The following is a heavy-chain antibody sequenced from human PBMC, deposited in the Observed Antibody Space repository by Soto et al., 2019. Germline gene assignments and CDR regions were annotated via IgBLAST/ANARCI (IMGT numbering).Heavy chain of an antibody. CDR2: IYPGDSDT. J-gene: IGHJ6*03. CDR1: GYSFTSYW. Sequence: GESLKISCKGSGYSFTSYWIGWVRQMPGKGLEWMGSIYPGDSDTRYSPSFQGQVTISADKSISTAYLQWSSLKASYTATYYCARTSFGVHYYYYMDVWGKGTTVTVSS. CDR3: ARTSFGVHYYYYMDV. D-gene: IGHD3-3*01. V-gene: IGHV5-51*01.